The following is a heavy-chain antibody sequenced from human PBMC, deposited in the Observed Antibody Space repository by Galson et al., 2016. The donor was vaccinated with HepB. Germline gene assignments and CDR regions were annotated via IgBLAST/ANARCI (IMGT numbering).Heavy chain of an antibody. CDR1: GFTFGDYA. CDR2: IRSKAYGGTT. V-gene: IGHV3-49*03. CDR3: TRVYYDFWSGYSRYMDV. D-gene: IGHD3-3*01. Sequence: SLRLSCATSGFTFGDYAMSWFRQAPGKGLAWVGFIRSKAYGGTTEYAASVKGRFTISRDDSKSIAYLQMNSLKTEDTAVYYCTRVYYDFWSGYSRYMDVWGKGTTVTVSS. J-gene: IGHJ6*03.